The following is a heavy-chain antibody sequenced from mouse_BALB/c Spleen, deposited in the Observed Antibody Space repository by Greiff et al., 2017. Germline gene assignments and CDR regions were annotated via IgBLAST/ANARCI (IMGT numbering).Heavy chain of an antibody. J-gene: IGHJ3*01. CDR3: ARDAHDGFAY. Sequence: VQVVESGPGLVAPSQSLSITCTVSGFSLTSYGVHWVRQPPGKGLEWLGVIWAGGSTNYNSALMSRLSISKDNSKSQVFLKMNSLQTDDTAMYYCARDAHDGFAYWGQGTLVTVSA. V-gene: IGHV2-9*02. CDR1: GFSLTSYG. D-gene: IGHD2-12*01. CDR2: IWAGGST.